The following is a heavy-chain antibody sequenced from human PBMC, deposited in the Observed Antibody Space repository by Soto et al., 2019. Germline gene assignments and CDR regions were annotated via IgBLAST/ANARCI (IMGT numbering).Heavy chain of an antibody. D-gene: IGHD2-2*01. CDR2: IDPNNGNT. CDR3: AEEYGDSSRCYLPEY. CDR1: GYSFTTVV. J-gene: IGHJ4*02. V-gene: IGHV1-18*01. Sequence: SVKGSCKASGYSFTTVVSSWGRHAPGQGHEWMGWIDPNNGNTKDAQKCQGSLTMTTDTYASTAYMELRRLRSADTAVYFCAEEYGDSSRCYLPEYWGQGALVTVSS.